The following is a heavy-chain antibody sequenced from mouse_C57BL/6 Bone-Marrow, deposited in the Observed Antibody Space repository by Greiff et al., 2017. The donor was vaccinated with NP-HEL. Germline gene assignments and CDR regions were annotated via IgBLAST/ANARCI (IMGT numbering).Heavy chain of an antibody. J-gene: IGHJ2*01. Sequence: QVQLKESGPELVKPGASVKISCKASGYAFSSSWMNWVKQRPGKGLEWIGRIYPGDGDTNYNGKFKGKATLTVDKSSSTAYLQLSSLTSEDSAVYFGGGYSGYWGQGTTLTVSS. CDR1: GYAFSSSW. CDR3: GGYSGY. CDR2: IYPGDGDT. V-gene: IGHV1-82*01. D-gene: IGHD2-14*01.